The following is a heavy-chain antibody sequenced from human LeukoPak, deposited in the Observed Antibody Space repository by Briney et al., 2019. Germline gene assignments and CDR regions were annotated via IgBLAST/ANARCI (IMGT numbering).Heavy chain of an antibody. CDR2: VYHSGST. CDR1: NFSISSGYY. J-gene: IGHJ4*02. CDR3: ARDKDYYDSSGYLY. V-gene: IGHV4-38-2*02. D-gene: IGHD3-22*01. Sequence: PSETLSLTRNVSNFSISSGYYWGWIRKPQGKGLEWIGSVYHSGSTYYNPSLKSRVTISVDTSKNQFSLKLKSVTAADTAVYYCARDKDYYDSSGYLYWGQGILVTVSS.